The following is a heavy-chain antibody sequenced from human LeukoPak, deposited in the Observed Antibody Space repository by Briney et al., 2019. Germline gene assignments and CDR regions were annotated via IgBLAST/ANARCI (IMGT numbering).Heavy chain of an antibody. CDR3: ASLYVDYVASDY. D-gene: IGHD4-17*01. J-gene: IGHJ4*02. V-gene: IGHV1-2*02. CDR2: INPNSGGT. Sequence: GASVKVSCKASGYSFTVYYMHWVRQAPGQGLEWMGWINPNSGGTNYAQKFLGRVTMTRDASISTAYMELSRLRSDDTAVYYCASLYVDYVASDYWGQGTLVTVSS. CDR1: GYSFTVYY.